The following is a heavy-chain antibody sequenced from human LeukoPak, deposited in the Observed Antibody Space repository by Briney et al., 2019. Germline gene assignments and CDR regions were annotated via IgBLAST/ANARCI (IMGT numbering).Heavy chain of an antibody. CDR2: ISGSGVNT. D-gene: IGHD3-10*01. J-gene: IGHJ3*02. Sequence: PGGSLRLSCVASGFTFSNYAMTWVRQAPGEGLEWVSGISGSGVNTYYADSVKGRFTISRDNSKNTLYLQMNSLRAEDTAVYYCAKDRVPKITMVRVGLDAFDIWGQGTMVTVSS. V-gene: IGHV3-23*01. CDR3: AKDRVPKITMVRVGLDAFDI. CDR1: GFTFSNYA.